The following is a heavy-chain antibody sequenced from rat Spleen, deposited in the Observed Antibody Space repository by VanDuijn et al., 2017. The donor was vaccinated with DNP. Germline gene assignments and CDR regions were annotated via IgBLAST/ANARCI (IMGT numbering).Heavy chain of an antibody. Sequence: EVQLVESGGDLVQPGRSLKLSCAASGFTFSYYWMAWIRQAPTKGLEWVAYISYDGGSTYYGDSVKGRFTISRDNAKNTLYLQMNSLRSEDTATYYCARDDYGSYGAMDAWGQGTSVTVSS. J-gene: IGHJ4*01. CDR2: ISYDGGST. V-gene: IGHV5-22*01. CDR1: GFTFSYYW. D-gene: IGHD1-3*01. CDR3: ARDDYGSYGAMDA.